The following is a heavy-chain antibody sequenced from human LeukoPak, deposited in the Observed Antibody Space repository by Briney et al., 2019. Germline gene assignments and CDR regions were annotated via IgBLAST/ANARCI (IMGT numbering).Heavy chain of an antibody. Sequence: PGGSLRLSCAASGFTFSSYSMNWVRQAPGKGLEWVSYISSSSSTIYYADSVKGRFTISRDNAKNSLYLQTNSLRAEDTAVYYCARELPYYDYVWGSYRYPFWGQGTLVTVSS. V-gene: IGHV3-48*04. CDR2: ISSSSSTI. J-gene: IGHJ4*02. CDR1: GFTFSSYS. CDR3: ARELPYYDYVWGSYRYPF. D-gene: IGHD3-16*02.